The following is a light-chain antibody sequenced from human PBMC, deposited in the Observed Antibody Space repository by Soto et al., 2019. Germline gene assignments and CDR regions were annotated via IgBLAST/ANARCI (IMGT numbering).Light chain of an antibody. J-gene: IGLJ1*01. V-gene: IGLV2-14*01. CDR2: EVS. CDR3: SSYTSSSTNYV. Sequence: QSALTQPASVSGSPGQSITISCTGTSSDVGGYNYVSRYQQHPGKAPKLLIYEVSNRPSGVSNRFSGSKSGNTASLTISGLQAEDEADYYFSSYTSSSTNYVFGTGTKPTVL. CDR1: SSDVGGYNY.